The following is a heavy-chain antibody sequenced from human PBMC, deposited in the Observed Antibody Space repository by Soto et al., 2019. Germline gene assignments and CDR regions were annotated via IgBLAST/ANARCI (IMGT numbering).Heavy chain of an antibody. Sequence: EVQLVESGGGLVQPGRSLRLSCAASGFTFDDYAMHWVRQAPGKGLEWVSGISWNSGSIGYADSVKGRFTISRDNAKNSLYLQMNSLRAEDTALYYCAKAIAAAGTIFFDYWGQGNLVTVSS. CDR1: GFTFDDYA. J-gene: IGHJ4*02. CDR3: AKAIAAAGTIFFDY. D-gene: IGHD6-13*01. V-gene: IGHV3-9*01. CDR2: ISWNSGSI.